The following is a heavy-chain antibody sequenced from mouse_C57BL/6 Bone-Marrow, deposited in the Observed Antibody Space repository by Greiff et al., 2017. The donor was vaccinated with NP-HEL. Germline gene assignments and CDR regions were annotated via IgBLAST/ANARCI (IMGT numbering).Heavy chain of an antibody. J-gene: IGHJ4*01. Sequence: QVHVKQSGAELVKPGASVKLSCKASGYTFTSYWMHWVKQRPGQGLEWIGMIHPNSGSTNYNEKFKSKATLTVDKSSSTAYMQLSSLTSEDAAVYYCARRAYDVDAMDYWGQGTSVTVSS. CDR1: GYTFTSYW. CDR3: ARRAYDVDAMDY. CDR2: IHPNSGST. D-gene: IGHD2-12*01. V-gene: IGHV1-64*01.